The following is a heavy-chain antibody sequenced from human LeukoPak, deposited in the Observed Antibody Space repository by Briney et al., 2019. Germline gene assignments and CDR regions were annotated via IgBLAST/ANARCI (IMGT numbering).Heavy chain of an antibody. D-gene: IGHD6-13*01. J-gene: IGHJ4*02. Sequence: PGGSLRLSCSASGFTFSSYAMHWVRQAPGKGLEYVSVISSNGGSTYYTDSVKGRFTISRDNSKNTLYLQINSLRAEDTAVYYCASPYSSSWYYFDYWGQGTLVTVSS. CDR2: ISSNGGST. V-gene: IGHV3-64*04. CDR3: ASPYSSSWYYFDY. CDR1: GFTFSSYA.